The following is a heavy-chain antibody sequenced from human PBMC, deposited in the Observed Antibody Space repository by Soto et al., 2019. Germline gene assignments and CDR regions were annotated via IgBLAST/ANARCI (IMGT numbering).Heavy chain of an antibody. CDR3: AKDVEGSGYDSGNDY. J-gene: IGHJ4*02. CDR1: GFTFTNNA. V-gene: IGHV3-23*01. Sequence: EVQLLESGGGFVQPGGSLTLSCAASGFTFTNNAMSWVRQAPGKGLEWVSSISGSGDRTYYADSVKGRFTISRDNSQNTVYLQMNSLRAGDTAIYYCAKDVEGSGYDSGNDYWGQGTLVTVSS. CDR2: ISGSGDRT. D-gene: IGHD5-12*01.